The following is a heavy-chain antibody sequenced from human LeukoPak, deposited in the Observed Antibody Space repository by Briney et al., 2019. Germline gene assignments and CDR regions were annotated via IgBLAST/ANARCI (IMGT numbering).Heavy chain of an antibody. Sequence: SVKVSCKASGGTFSSYAISWVRQAPGQGLEWMGGIIPIFGTANYAQKFQGRVTITTEESTSTAYMELSRLRSEDTAVYYCARENVEMATIFFDYWGQGTLVTVSS. CDR3: ARENVEMATIFFDY. CDR2: IIPIFGTA. CDR1: GGTFSSYA. V-gene: IGHV1-69*05. J-gene: IGHJ4*02. D-gene: IGHD5-24*01.